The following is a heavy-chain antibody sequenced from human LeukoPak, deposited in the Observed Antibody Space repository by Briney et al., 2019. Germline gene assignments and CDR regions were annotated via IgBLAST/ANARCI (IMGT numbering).Heavy chain of an antibody. V-gene: IGHV3-23*01. CDR2: ITGSGSRT. J-gene: IGHJ6*02. Sequence: GGSLRLSCAASGFNFSTYAITWVRQAPGKGLEWVAGITGSGSRTHYADSVKGRSTISRDNSKNTLYLQMGSLRAEDMAIYYCAKEVGATSSYYTMDAWGQGTTVTVSS. D-gene: IGHD1-26*01. CDR3: AKEVGATSSYYTMDA. CDR1: GFNFSTYA.